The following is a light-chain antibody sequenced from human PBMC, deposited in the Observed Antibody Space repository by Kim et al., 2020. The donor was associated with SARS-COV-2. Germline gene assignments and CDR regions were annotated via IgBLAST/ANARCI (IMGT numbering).Light chain of an antibody. V-gene: IGLV1-40*01. CDR3: LSYDSSLSGLYV. CDR2: GNS. CDR1: SSNIGAGYD. Sequence: QSVLTQPPSVSGAPGQRVTISCTGSSSNIGAGYDVHWYQQLPGTAPKLLIYGNSNRPSGVPDRFSGSKSGTPASLAITGLQAADEAAYYCLSYDSSLSGLYVLGTGTKVPVL. J-gene: IGLJ1*01.